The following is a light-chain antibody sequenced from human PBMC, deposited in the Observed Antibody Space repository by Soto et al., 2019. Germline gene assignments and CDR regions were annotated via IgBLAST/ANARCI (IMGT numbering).Light chain of an antibody. V-gene: IGLV2-23*02. Sequence: SALTQPASVSGSPGQSITISCTGTSSDVGSYNLVSWYQQHPSKAPKLMIYEVSKRPSGVSNRFSGSKSGNTASLTISGLQAEDEADYYCCSYAGSSTSLYVFGTGTKLTVL. CDR1: SSDVGSYNL. CDR3: CSYAGSSTSLYV. J-gene: IGLJ1*01. CDR2: EVS.